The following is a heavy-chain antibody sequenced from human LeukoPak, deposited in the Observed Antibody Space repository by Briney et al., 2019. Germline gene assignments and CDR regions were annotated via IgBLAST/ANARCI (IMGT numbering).Heavy chain of an antibody. J-gene: IGHJ5*02. CDR1: GYTFTSYY. Sequence: ASVKVSCKASGYTFTSYYMHWVRQAPGQGLEWMGIINPSGGSTSYAQKFQGRVTMTRDTSTSTVYMELSSLRSEDMAVYYCARAGITGTTVDPWGQGTLVTVSS. CDR3: ARAGITGTTVDP. V-gene: IGHV1-46*01. CDR2: INPSGGST. D-gene: IGHD1-7*01.